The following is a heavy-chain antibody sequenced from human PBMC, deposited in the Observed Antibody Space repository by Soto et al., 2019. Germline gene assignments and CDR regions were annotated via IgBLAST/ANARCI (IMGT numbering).Heavy chain of an antibody. Sequence: AAVKVSYNPSVYTFTSYYMHWGRQAPGQGGEGRGIINPSGGGTSYAQKFQGRVTMTRDTSTSTVYMELSSLRSEDTSVYYCARVGSSGAFDIWGQGTMVTVSS. D-gene: IGHD3-10*01. CDR1: VYTFTSYY. CDR3: ARVGSSGAFDI. CDR2: INPSGGGT. V-gene: IGHV1-46*01. J-gene: IGHJ3*02.